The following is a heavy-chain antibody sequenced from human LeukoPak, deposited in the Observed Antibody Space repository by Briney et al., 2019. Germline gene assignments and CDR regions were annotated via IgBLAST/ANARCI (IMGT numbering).Heavy chain of an antibody. V-gene: IGHV5-51*01. CDR3: ARHPSYDGGKGNRYYYMDV. J-gene: IGHJ6*03. D-gene: IGHD4-23*01. Sequence: PGESLKISCKGSGYSFTSYWIGWVRQMPGKGLEWMGIIYLGDSDTRYSPSFQGQVTISADKSISTAYLQWSSLKASDTAMYYCARHPSYDGGKGNRYYYMDVWGKGTTVTVSS. CDR1: GYSFTSYW. CDR2: IYLGDSDT.